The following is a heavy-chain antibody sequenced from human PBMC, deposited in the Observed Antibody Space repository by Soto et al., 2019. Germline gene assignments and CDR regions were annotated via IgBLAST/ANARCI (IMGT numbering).Heavy chain of an antibody. V-gene: IGHV3-30*18. D-gene: IGHD5-12*01. Sequence: GGSLRLSCVASGFTFSSYGMHWVRQPPGKGLEWVAVISYEGSNKYYADSVKGRFTISRDNSKNTLYLQRNSLRAEDTAVYYCAKDRGDGYNSEVDYWGQGTLVTVSS. CDR2: ISYEGSNK. J-gene: IGHJ4*02. CDR3: AKDRGDGYNSEVDY. CDR1: GFTFSSYG.